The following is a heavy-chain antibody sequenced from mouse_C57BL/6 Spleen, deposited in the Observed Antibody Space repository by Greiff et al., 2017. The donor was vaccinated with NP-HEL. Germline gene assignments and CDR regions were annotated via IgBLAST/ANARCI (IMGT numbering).Heavy chain of an antibody. J-gene: IGHJ4*01. V-gene: IGHV1-80*01. D-gene: IGHD2-4*01. CDR2: IYPGDGDT. Sequence: QVHVKQSGAELVKPGASVKISCKASGYAFSSYWMNWVKQRPGKGLEWIGQIYPGDGDTNYNGKFKGKATLTADKSSSTAYMQLSSLTSEDSAVYFCARSNYDYEDYAMDYWGQGTSVTVSS. CDR1: GYAFSSYW. CDR3: ARSNYDYEDYAMDY.